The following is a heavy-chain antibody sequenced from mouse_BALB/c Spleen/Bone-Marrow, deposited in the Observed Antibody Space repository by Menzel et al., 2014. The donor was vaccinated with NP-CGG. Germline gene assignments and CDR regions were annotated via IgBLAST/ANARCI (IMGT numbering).Heavy chain of an antibody. CDR1: GFTFSDYY. CDR3: AREDDDGSWFAY. J-gene: IGHJ3*01. V-gene: IGHV5-4*02. Sequence: DVMLVESGGGLVKPGGSLKLSCAASGFTFSDYYMYWVRQTPEKRLEWVATISDGGSYTYYPDSVKGRFTISRDNAKNNLYLQMSSLKSEDTAMYYCAREDDDGSWFAYWGQGTLVTVSA. CDR2: ISDGGSYT. D-gene: IGHD2-12*01.